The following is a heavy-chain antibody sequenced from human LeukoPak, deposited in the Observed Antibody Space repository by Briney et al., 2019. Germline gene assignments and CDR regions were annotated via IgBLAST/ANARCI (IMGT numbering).Heavy chain of an antibody. Sequence: GGSLRLSCAASGFSFRNYWMHWVRQAPGKGLVWVSRINSDGGTTSYADSVKGRFTISRDNAKNTLYLQMNSLRAEDTAVYYCARDFWSGYYEGGLDPWGQGTLVTVSS. V-gene: IGHV3-74*01. D-gene: IGHD3-3*01. J-gene: IGHJ5*02. CDR3: ARDFWSGYYEGGLDP. CDR1: GFSFRNYW. CDR2: INSDGGTT.